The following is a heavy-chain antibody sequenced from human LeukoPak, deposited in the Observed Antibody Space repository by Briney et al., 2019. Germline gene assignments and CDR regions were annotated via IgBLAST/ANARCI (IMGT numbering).Heavy chain of an antibody. CDR1: GGSISSYY. Sequence: ASETLSLTCTVSGGSISSYYWSWIRQPAGKGLEWIGRIYTSGSTNYNPSLKSRVTMSVDTSKNQFSLKLSSVTAADTAVYYCARERGIGKTYYYNSSGSSYFDYWGQGTLVTVSS. D-gene: IGHD3-22*01. J-gene: IGHJ4*02. CDR2: IYTSGST. V-gene: IGHV4-4*07. CDR3: ARERGIGKTYYYNSSGSSYFDY.